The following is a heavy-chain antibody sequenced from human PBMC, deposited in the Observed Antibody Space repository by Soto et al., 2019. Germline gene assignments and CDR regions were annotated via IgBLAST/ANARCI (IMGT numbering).Heavy chain of an antibody. CDR2: ISGSGGST. CDR1: GFTFSSYA. CDR3: AKDRANYYGSGSEGMDV. D-gene: IGHD3-10*01. J-gene: IGHJ6*02. Sequence: EVQLLESGGGLVQPGGSLRLSCAASGFTFSSYAMSWVRQAPGKGLEWVSAISGSGGSTYYADSVKGRFTISRDNSKNTLYLQMNSLRAEDTAVYYCAKDRANYYGSGSEGMDVWGQGTTVTVSS. V-gene: IGHV3-23*01.